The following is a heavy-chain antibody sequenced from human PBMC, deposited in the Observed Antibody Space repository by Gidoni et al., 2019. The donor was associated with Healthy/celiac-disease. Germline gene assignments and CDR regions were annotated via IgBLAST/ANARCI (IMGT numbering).Heavy chain of an antibody. D-gene: IGHD6-6*01. CDR2: IYYSGST. V-gene: IGHV4-59*01. CDR1: GGSISSYY. Sequence: QVQLQESGPGLVKPSETLSLTCTVPGGSISSYYWSWIRQPPGKGLEWIGYIYYSGSTNYNPSLKSRVTISVDTSKNQFSLKLSSVTAADTAVYYCAREDGIAARYYGMDVWGQGTTVTVSS. J-gene: IGHJ6*02. CDR3: AREDGIAARYYGMDV.